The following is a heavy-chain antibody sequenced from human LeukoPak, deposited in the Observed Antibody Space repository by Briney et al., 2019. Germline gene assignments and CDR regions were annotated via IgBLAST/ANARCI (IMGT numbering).Heavy chain of an antibody. CDR2: ISGSGGST. CDR1: GFTFSSYT. CDR3: SSSWLYYYYGMDV. Sequence: GGSLRLSCAASGFTFSSYTMSWVRQAPGKGLEWVSAISGSGGSTYYADSVKGRFTISRDNSKNTLYLQMNSLRAEDTAVYYCSSSWLYYYYGMDVWGQGTTVTVSS. J-gene: IGHJ6*02. D-gene: IGHD6-13*01. V-gene: IGHV3-23*01.